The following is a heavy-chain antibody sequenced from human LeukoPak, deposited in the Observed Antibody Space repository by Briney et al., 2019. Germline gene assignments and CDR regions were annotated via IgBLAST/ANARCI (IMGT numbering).Heavy chain of an antibody. J-gene: IGHJ1*01. Sequence: PSETLSLTCAVYGGSFSGYYWSWIRQPPGKVLEWMGEINHSGSTNYNPSLKSRVTISVDTSKNQFSLKLSSVTAADTAVYYCARTNPDYYDSSGLEGVEYFQHWGQGTLVTVSS. D-gene: IGHD3-22*01. CDR1: GGSFSGYY. V-gene: IGHV4-34*01. CDR3: ARTNPDYYDSSGLEGVEYFQH. CDR2: INHSGST.